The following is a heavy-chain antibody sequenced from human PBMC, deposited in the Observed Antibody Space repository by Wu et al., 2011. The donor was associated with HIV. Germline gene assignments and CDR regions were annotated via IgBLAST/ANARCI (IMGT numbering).Heavy chain of an antibody. D-gene: IGHD2-21*01. J-gene: IGHJ6*03. Sequence: QVQLVQSGAEVKKPGSSVRVSCKASGGTFSTYDINWVRQATGQGLEWMGWMNPNSGNTGYAQKFQGRVTITRNTSISTAYMELSSLRSEDTAVYYCARGRTWGLDYYYYYMDVVGKGTTVTV. CDR1: GGTFSTYD. V-gene: IGHV1-8*03. CDR3: ARGRTWGLDYYYYYMDV. CDR2: MNPNSGNT.